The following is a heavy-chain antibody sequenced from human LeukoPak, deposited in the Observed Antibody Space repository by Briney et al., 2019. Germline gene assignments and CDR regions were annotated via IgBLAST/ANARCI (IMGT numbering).Heavy chain of an antibody. CDR3: ARGSIGGRVDY. J-gene: IGHJ4*02. CDR2: IA. CDR1: GGTFSSYT. D-gene: IGHD4-23*01. V-gene: IGHV1-69*13. Sequence: SVKVSCKASGGTFSSYTISWVRQAPGQGLEWMGGIANYAQKFQGRVTITADESTSTVYMELSSLRSEDTAVYYCARGSIGGRVDYWGQGTLVTVSS.